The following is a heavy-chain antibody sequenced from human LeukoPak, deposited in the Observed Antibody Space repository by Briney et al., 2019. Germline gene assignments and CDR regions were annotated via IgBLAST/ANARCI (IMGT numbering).Heavy chain of an antibody. V-gene: IGHV3-30*04. D-gene: IGHD5-18*01. CDR1: GFTFTSYA. CDR3: AKGQLFDY. Sequence: GGSLRLSRAASGFTFTSYAMHWVRQAPGKGLEWVAVISYDGSNKYYADSVKGRFTISRDNSKNTLYLQMNSLRAEDTAVYYCAKGQLFDYWGQGTLVTVSS. CDR2: ISYDGSNK. J-gene: IGHJ4*02.